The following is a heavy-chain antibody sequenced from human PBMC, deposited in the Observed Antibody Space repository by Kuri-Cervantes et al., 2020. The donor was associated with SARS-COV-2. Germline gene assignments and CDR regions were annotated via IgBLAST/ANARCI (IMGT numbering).Heavy chain of an antibody. D-gene: IGHD2-15*01. CDR3: ARDKVVDY. V-gene: IGHV3-7*01. CDR2: IKQDGSEK. J-gene: IGHJ4*02. CDR1: GFTFSSYA. Sequence: GESLKISCAASGFTFSSYAMTWVRQAPGKGLEWVANIKQDGSEKYYVDSVKGRFTISRDNAKNSLYLQMNSLRAEDTAVYYCARDKVVDYWGQGTLVTVSS.